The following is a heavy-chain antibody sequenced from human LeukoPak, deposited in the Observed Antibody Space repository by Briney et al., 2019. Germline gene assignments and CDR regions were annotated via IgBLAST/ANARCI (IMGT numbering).Heavy chain of an antibody. D-gene: IGHD6-19*01. Sequence: AASVKVSCKASGGTFSSYAISWVRQAPGQGLEWMGGIIPIFGTANYAQKFQGRVTITADKSTSTAYMELSSLRSEDTAAYYCARKDLGIAVAGDAFDIWGQGTMVTVSS. CDR1: GGTFSSYA. CDR3: ARKDLGIAVAGDAFDI. J-gene: IGHJ3*02. CDR2: IIPIFGTA. V-gene: IGHV1-69*06.